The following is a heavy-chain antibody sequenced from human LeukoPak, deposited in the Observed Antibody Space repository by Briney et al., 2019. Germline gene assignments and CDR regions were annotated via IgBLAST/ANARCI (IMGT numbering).Heavy chain of an antibody. CDR2: LNWNGGTT. CDR1: GFTFDDYA. J-gene: IGHJ4*02. Sequence: GGSLRLSCAASGFTFDDYAMSWVRQAPGKGLEWVSGLNWNGGTTVYADFVKGRFTISRDNAKNSLYLKMNSLRAEDTALYYCARVDAISHTNWGFGGHSNNFDYWGQGTLVTVSS. V-gene: IGHV3-20*04. CDR3: ARVDAISHTNWGFGGHSNNFDY. D-gene: IGHD7-27*01.